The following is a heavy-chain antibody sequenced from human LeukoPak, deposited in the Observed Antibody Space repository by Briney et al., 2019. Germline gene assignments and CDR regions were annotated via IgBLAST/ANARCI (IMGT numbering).Heavy chain of an antibody. CDR2: IWYDGSNK. D-gene: IGHD3-22*01. V-gene: IGHV3-33*01. Sequence: GGSLRLSCAASGFTFSSYGMHWVRQAPGKGLEWVAVIWYDGSNKYYADSVKGRFTISRDNSKNTLYLQMNSLRAEDTAVYYCARERYYYDGSGYYYGHFDYWGQGTLVTVSS. J-gene: IGHJ4*02. CDR1: GFTFSSYG. CDR3: ARERYYYDGSGYYYGHFDY.